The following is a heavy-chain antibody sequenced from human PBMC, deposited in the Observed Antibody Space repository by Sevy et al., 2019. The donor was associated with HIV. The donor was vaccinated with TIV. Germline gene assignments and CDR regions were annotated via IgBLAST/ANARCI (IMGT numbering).Heavy chain of an antibody. Sequence: GGSLRLSCVASGFTFSSYEMNWVRQAPGKGLEWVSYISNSGTSMYYSDSVKGRFTISRDNARNSLYLQMKSLRAEDTAVYYCARDLLPSSTTVAHFDCWGQGTLVTVSS. CDR1: GFTFSSYE. V-gene: IGHV3-48*03. CDR3: ARDLLPSSTTVAHFDC. D-gene: IGHD4-17*01. J-gene: IGHJ4*02. CDR2: ISNSGTSM.